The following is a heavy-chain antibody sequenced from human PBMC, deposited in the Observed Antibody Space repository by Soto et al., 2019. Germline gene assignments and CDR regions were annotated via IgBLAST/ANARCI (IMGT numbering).Heavy chain of an antibody. V-gene: IGHV4-59*01. CDR3: ARGRVTTVDY. Sequence: SETLSLTCTVSGGSISSYYWSWIRQPPGKGLEWIGYIYYSGSTNYNPSLTSRVTISVDTSKNQFSLKLSSVTAADTAVYYCARGRVTTVDYWGQGTLVTVSS. CDR1: GGSISSYY. D-gene: IGHD4-17*01. CDR2: IYYSGST. J-gene: IGHJ4*02.